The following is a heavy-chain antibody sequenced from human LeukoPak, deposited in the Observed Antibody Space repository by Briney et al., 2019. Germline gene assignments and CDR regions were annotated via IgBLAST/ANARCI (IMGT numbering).Heavy chain of an antibody. CDR2: ISWDGTP. J-gene: IGHJ4*02. CDR3: VKDLTYESSGSVFDY. V-gene: IGHV3-43*01. CDR1: GFTFDDYT. Sequence: GGSLRLSCAASGFTFDDYTMHWVRQAPGKTLEWVSLISWDGTPYYADSMKGRFTISRDNSKNSLYLQMDTLRSEDTAFYYCVKDLTYESSGSVFDYWGQGTLVTVSS. D-gene: IGHD3-22*01.